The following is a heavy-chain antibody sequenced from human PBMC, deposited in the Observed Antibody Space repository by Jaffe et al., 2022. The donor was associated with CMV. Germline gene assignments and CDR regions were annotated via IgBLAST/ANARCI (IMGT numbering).Heavy chain of an antibody. Sequence: EVQLVESGGGLVQPGGSLRLSCAASGFTFSSYAMSWVRQAPGKGLEWVSAISGSGGSTYYADSVKGRFTISRDNSKNTLYLQMNSLRAEDTAVYYCANAGGATRLRYFDWLSGSGGYMDVWGKGTTVTVSS. CDR1: GFTFSSYA. V-gene: IGHV3-23*04. J-gene: IGHJ6*03. CDR2: ISGSGGST. D-gene: IGHD3-9*01. CDR3: ANAGGATRLRYFDWLSGSGGYMDV.